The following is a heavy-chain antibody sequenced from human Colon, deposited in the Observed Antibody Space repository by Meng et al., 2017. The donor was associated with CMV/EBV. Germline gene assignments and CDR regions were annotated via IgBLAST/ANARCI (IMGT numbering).Heavy chain of an antibody. J-gene: IGHJ6*02. CDR3: ARDREFAMDV. V-gene: IGHV1-2*02. CDR2: INPFSGAT. CDR1: EYTFIDYY. Sequence: ASVKVSCKAYEYTFIDYYIDWVRQAPGQGLEWMGRINPFSGATSYEQKFLGRVTMTTDSSITTSYMELRSLTSDDSAVYYCARDREFAMDVWGQGTTVTVSS.